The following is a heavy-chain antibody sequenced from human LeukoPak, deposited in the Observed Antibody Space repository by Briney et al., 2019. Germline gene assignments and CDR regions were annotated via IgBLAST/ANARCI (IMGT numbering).Heavy chain of an antibody. D-gene: IGHD4-23*01. V-gene: IGHV1-69*05. Sequence: SVKVSCKASGYTFTSYAMHWVRQAPGQGLEWMGVIIPISGTANYAQKFQGRVTITTDESTSTVYMEVRSLRSEDTAVYYCAREVDYGGNYYWFDPWGQGTLVTVSS. CDR1: GYTFTSYA. CDR3: AREVDYGGNYYWFDP. CDR2: IIPISGTA. J-gene: IGHJ5*02.